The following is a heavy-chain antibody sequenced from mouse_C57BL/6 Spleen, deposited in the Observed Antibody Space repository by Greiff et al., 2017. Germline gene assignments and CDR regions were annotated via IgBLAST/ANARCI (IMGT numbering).Heavy chain of an antibody. J-gene: IGHJ2*01. CDR2: IYPSDSET. Sequence: QVQLQQPGAELVRPGSSVKLSCKASGFTFTSYWMDWVMQRPGQGLEWIGNIYPSDSETYYNPKFKDKSILTVDKSSSTDYKQLSSLTSEDSAVYYYARRDSSGSFDYWGQGTTLTVSS. CDR1: GFTFTSYW. V-gene: IGHV1-61*01. D-gene: IGHD3-2*01. CDR3: ARRDSSGSFDY.